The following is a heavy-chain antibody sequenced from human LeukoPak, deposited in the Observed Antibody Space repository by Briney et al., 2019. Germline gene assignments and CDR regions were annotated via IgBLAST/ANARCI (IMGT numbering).Heavy chain of an antibody. Sequence: GGSLRLSCAASGFTFSGYGLHWVRQAPGKGLEWVAFIRYDGSNKYYADSVKGRFTISRDNSKNTLYLQMNSLRAEDTAVYYCAKDCHQCGSGSYSDYWGQGTLVTVSS. D-gene: IGHD3-10*01. CDR1: GFTFSGYG. J-gene: IGHJ4*02. CDR3: AKDCHQCGSGSYSDY. V-gene: IGHV3-30*02. CDR2: IRYDGSNK.